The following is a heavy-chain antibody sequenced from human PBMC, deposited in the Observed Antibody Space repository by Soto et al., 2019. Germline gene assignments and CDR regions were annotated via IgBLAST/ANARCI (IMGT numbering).Heavy chain of an antibody. CDR3: ARMATFGSLNWFDP. J-gene: IGHJ5*02. V-gene: IGHV1-8*01. CDR1: GYSFTNND. Sequence: SSVKVSCKASGYSFTNNDVTWVRQATGQGLEWMGWMNPGSGDTGYAQKFQGRVTMTRDISIATAYMELSSLRSDDTDIYYCARMATFGSLNWFDPWVQGTLVTVPS. CDR2: MNPGSGDT. D-gene: IGHD3-16*01.